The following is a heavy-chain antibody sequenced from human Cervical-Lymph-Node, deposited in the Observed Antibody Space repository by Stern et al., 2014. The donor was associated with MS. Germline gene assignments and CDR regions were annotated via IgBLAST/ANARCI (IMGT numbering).Heavy chain of an antibody. Sequence: QLQLQESGPGLVKPSETLSLTCTVSGGSINTYYWSWIRQSPGKGLEWIGYIYYGGSPCYNPSPTRRVNISIDTTTNNVSLTLSSVTTAATAVYYCARGIAVTGRKAFDIWGQGTMVTVSS. CDR1: GGSINTYY. CDR2: IYYGGSP. CDR3: ARGIAVTGRKAFDI. D-gene: IGHD6-19*01. J-gene: IGHJ3*02. V-gene: IGHV4-59*01.